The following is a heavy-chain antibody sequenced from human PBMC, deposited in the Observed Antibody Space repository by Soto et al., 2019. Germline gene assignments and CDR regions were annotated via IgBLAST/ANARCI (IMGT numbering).Heavy chain of an antibody. J-gene: IGHJ5*02. CDR1: GGSISSGGYY. Sequence: SETLSLTCTVSGGSISSGGYYWSWIRQHPGKGLEWIGYIYYSGSTYYNPSLKSRVTISVDTSKNQFSLKLSSVTAADTAVYYCARRTQYYYGSGSYNWFGPWGQGTLVTVSS. CDR2: IYYSGST. V-gene: IGHV4-31*03. D-gene: IGHD3-10*01. CDR3: ARRTQYYYGSGSYNWFGP.